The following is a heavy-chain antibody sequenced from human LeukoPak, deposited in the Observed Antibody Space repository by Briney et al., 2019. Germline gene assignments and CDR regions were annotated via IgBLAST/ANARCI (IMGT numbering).Heavy chain of an antibody. Sequence: SETLSLTCTVSGGSISSYYWNWIRQPAGKGLEWIGRISPSGSTNYSPSLKSRVTMSLATSKNQVSLRLTSVTAADAAIYYCARDENRITIFGVVISVWFDPWGPGTLVTVSS. CDR1: GGSISSYY. D-gene: IGHD3-3*01. V-gene: IGHV4-4*07. J-gene: IGHJ5*02. CDR2: ISPSGST. CDR3: ARDENRITIFGVVISVWFDP.